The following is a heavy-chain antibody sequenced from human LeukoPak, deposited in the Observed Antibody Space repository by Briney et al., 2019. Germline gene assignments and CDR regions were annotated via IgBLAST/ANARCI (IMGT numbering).Heavy chain of an antibody. CDR2: IFAGGST. Sequence: GGSLRLSCAVSGFTVSSNYLSWVRQAPGKGLEWVTVIFAGGSTYYSDSVKGRFTISGDNSKNTLYLQMNSLRAEDTAVYYCASDRMYNWFDLWGQGTLVTVSS. CDR3: ASDRMYNWFDL. J-gene: IGHJ5*02. D-gene: IGHD2-15*01. CDR1: GFTVSSNY. V-gene: IGHV3-66*01.